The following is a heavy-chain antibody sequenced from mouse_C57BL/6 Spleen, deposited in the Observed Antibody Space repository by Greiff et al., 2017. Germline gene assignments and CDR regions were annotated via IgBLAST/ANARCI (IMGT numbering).Heavy chain of an antibody. CDR3: ARTAYFDY. CDR2: INPGSGGT. V-gene: IGHV1-54*01. CDR1: GYAFTNYL. Sequence: VQRVESGAELVRPGTSVKVSCKASGYAFTNYLIEWVKQRPGQGLEWIGVINPGSGGTNYNEKFKGKATLTADKSSSTAYMQLSSLTSEDSAVYFCARTAYFDYWGQGTTLTVSS. J-gene: IGHJ2*01.